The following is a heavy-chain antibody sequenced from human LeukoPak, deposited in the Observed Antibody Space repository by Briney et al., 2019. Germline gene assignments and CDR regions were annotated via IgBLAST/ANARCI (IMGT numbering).Heavy chain of an antibody. CDR1: GYTFTSQG. CDR3: ARDPYTSSSWYRGRANNWFDP. J-gene: IGHJ5*02. CDR2: INTNTGNP. V-gene: IGHV7-4-1*02. D-gene: IGHD6-13*01. Sequence: ASVKVSCKTSGYTFTSQGMNWVRQAPGQGLEWMGWINTNTGNPTYAQGFTGRFVFSLDTSVSTAYLQISSLKADDTAVYYCARDPYTSSSWYRGRANNWFDPWGQGTLVTVSS.